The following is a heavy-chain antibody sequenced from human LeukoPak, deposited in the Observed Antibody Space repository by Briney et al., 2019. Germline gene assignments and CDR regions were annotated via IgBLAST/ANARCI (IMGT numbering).Heavy chain of an antibody. CDR2: ISSSGGST. V-gene: IGHV3-23*01. CDR1: GFTFSSYA. J-gene: IGHJ4*02. CDR3: ATATDSGYDYGALFDY. Sequence: GGSLRLSCAASGFTFSSYAMSWVRQAPGKGLGWVSAISSSGGSTYYADSVKGRFTISRDNFKNTLYLQMNSLRAEDTALYYCATATDSGYDYGALFDYWGQGTLVTVSS. D-gene: IGHD5-12*01.